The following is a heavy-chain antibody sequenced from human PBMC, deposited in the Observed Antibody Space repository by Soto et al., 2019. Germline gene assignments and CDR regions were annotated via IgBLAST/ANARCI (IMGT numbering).Heavy chain of an antibody. J-gene: IGHJ4*02. CDR2: IIPIFGTA. Sequence: SVKVSCKASGGTFSSYAISWVRQAPGQGLEWMGGIIPIFGTANYAQKFQGRVTITADESTSTAYMELSSLRSEDTAVYYCAIDGPRGSWYPDYWGQGTLVTVSS. CDR1: GGTFSSYA. CDR3: AIDGPRGSWYPDY. D-gene: IGHD6-13*01. V-gene: IGHV1-69*13.